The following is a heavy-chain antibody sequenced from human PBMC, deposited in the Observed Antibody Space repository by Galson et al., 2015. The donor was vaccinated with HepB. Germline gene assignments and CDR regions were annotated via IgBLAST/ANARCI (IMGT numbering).Heavy chain of an antibody. CDR2: IYSDGSA. Sequence: SLRLSCAVSGIPVSSNYMTWVRQAPGKGLEWVSVIYSDGSAYYADSVKGRFTISRDNSKNTLYLQINSLRAEDTAVYYCARDRYGSGSYDYWGQGTLVTVSS. V-gene: IGHV3-66*02. CDR3: ARDRYGSGSYDY. J-gene: IGHJ4*02. D-gene: IGHD3-10*01. CDR1: GIPVSSNY.